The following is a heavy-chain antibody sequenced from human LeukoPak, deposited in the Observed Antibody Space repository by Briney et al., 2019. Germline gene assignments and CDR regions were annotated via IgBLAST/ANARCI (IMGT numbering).Heavy chain of an antibody. CDR1: GGSISSSSYY. J-gene: IGHJ4*02. V-gene: IGHV4-39*07. CDR3: AREAVAGGHL. D-gene: IGHD6-19*01. Sequence: PSETLSLTCTVSGGSISSSSYYWGWIRQPPGKGLEWIGNIYYSGSTYYNPSLKSRVTISVDTSKNQFSLKLSSVTAADTAVYYCAREAVAGGHLWGQGTLVTVSS. CDR2: IYYSGST.